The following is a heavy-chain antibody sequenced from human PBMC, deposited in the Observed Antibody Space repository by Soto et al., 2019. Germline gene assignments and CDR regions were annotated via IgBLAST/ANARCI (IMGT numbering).Heavy chain of an antibody. J-gene: IGHJ6*02. CDR2: ISWDSGYI. CDR3: LARPNYYHTMDV. V-gene: IGHV3-9*01. D-gene: IGHD6-6*01. CDR1: GFSFDDCA. Sequence: QVVESGGGLVQPGGSLKLSCAASGFSFDDCAMHWVRQVPGKGLEWVSVISWDSGYIDYADSVKGRFTTSRDNTRKLLYLQMDGLKVEDTALYYCLARPNYYHTMDVWGQGTAVSVSS.